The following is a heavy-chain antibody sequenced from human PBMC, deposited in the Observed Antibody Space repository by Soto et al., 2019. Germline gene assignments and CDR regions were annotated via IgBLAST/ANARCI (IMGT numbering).Heavy chain of an antibody. CDR1: GFTVSSNY. V-gene: IGHV3-66*01. CDR2: IYSGGST. D-gene: IGHD2-2*01. CDR3: ARGSRDIVVVPAAV. Sequence: EVQLVESGGGLVQPGGSLRLSCAASGFTVSSNYMSWVRQAPGKGLEWVSVIYSGGSTYYADSVKGRFTISRDNSKNTLYLHMNSLRAEDTAVYYCARGSRDIVVVPAAVWGQGTLVTVSS. J-gene: IGHJ4*02.